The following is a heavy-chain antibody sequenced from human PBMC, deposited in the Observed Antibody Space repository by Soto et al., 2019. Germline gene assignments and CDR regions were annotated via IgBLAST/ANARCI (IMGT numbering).Heavy chain of an antibody. CDR2: ISRSSSYI. J-gene: IGHJ4*02. CDR1: GFTFSSYS. V-gene: IGHV3-21*01. CDR3: XXXXXXXXXXXXXAAY. D-gene: IGHD6-25*01. Sequence: EVQLVESGGGLVKPGGSLRLSCAASGFTFSSYSMNWVRQAPGKGLEWVSSISRSSSYIYYADSVKGRFTISRDNAKXXXXXXXXXXXXXXXXXXXXXXXXXXXXXXXXXAAYWGQGTLVTVSS.